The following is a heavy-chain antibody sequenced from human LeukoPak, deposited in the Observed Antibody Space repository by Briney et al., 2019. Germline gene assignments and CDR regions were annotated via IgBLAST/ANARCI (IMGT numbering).Heavy chain of an antibody. CDR1: GFNVSRNY. CDR3: AKATKSIVVDNYFDS. D-gene: IGHD3-22*01. J-gene: IGHJ4*02. CDR2: ISGSGGST. Sequence: GGSLRLSCAASGFNVSRNYMSWVRQAPGKGLEWVSAISGSGGSTYYADSVKGRFTISRDSSTNTLYLQVNSLRAEDTAVYYCAKATKSIVVDNYFDSWGQGTLVTVSS. V-gene: IGHV3-23*01.